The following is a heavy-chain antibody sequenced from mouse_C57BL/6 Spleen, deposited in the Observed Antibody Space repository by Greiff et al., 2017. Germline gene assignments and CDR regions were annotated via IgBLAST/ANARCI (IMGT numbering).Heavy chain of an antibody. CDR3: ARAYSNYEGFAY. J-gene: IGHJ3*01. Sequence: VQLQQSGPELVKPGASVKIPCKASGYTFTDSNMDWVKQSNGKSLEWIGEINPNNGGTIYNQKFKGKATLTVDKSSSTAYMELRSLTSEDTAVYYCARAYSNYEGFAYWGQGTLVTVSA. D-gene: IGHD2-5*01. CDR2: INPNNGGT. V-gene: IGHV1-18*01. CDR1: GYTFTDSN.